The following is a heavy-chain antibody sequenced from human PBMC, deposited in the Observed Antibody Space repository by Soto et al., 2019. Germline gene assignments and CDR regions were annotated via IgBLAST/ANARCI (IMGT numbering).Heavy chain of an antibody. CDR2: IKQDGSEK. CDR3: GREIPHLYFEY. J-gene: IGHJ4*02. V-gene: IGHV3-7*01. Sequence: GGSLRLSCTASGVTFSSYWMTWVRQAPGKGLEWVATIKQDGSEKFYVDSVRGRLTISRDNAKNSLYLQMNSLKVEDTAVYYCGREIPHLYFEYWGQGPLVSVSS. CDR1: GVTFSSYW.